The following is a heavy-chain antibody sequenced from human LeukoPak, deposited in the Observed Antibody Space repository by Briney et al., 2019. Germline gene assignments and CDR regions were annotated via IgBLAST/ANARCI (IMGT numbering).Heavy chain of an antibody. Sequence: SETLSLTCSVSGYSISSGSYYWSWIRQPAGKGLEWIGRIYTSGSTNYNPSLKSRVTISVDTSKNQFSLKLSSVTAADTAVYYCARVGYGEGFDPWGQGTLVTVSS. CDR1: GYSISSGSYY. CDR2: IYTSGST. J-gene: IGHJ5*02. V-gene: IGHV4-61*02. CDR3: ARVGYGEGFDP. D-gene: IGHD1-1*01.